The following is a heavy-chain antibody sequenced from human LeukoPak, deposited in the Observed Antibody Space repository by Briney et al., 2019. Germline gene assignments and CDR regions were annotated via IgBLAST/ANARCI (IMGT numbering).Heavy chain of an antibody. V-gene: IGHV3-11*04. Sequence: GGSLRLSCAASGFAFSDSSMSWIRQAPGKGLEWISHIGSSGNSIFYADSVKGRFTISRDNAKNSLYLQMNSLRAEDTAVYYCASPFYDILTGQTDHDYWGQGSLVTVSS. CDR3: ASPFYDILTGQTDHDY. J-gene: IGHJ4*02. CDR1: GFAFSDSS. D-gene: IGHD3-9*01. CDR2: IGSSGNSI.